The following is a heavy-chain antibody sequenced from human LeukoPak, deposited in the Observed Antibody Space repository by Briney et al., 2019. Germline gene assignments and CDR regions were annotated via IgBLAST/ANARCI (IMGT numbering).Heavy chain of an antibody. V-gene: IGHV1-46*01. D-gene: IGHD2-15*01. J-gene: IGHJ3*02. CDR3: ARDFRGFDAFDI. CDR1: GYTFTSNY. Sequence: ASVKVSCKAFGYTFTSNYMHWVRQAPGQGPEWMGVISPSGGSTTYAQKFQGRVTMTRDMSTSTVYMELSSLTSEDTAVYYCARDFRGFDAFDIWGQGTMVTVSS. CDR2: ISPSGGST.